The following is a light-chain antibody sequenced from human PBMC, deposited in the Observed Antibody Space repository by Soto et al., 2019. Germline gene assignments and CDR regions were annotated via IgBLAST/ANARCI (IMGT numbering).Light chain of an antibody. CDR1: QVISNY. J-gene: IGKJ4*01. CDR2: DAS. Sequence: DIQRTQSPSSLSASVGDRVTITCQASQVISNYLNWYQQKPGKAPKLLIYDASNLETGVPSRFSGSGSGTDFTFTISSLQPEDIATYYCQQYDNLPITFGGGTKVEIK. V-gene: IGKV1-33*01. CDR3: QQYDNLPIT.